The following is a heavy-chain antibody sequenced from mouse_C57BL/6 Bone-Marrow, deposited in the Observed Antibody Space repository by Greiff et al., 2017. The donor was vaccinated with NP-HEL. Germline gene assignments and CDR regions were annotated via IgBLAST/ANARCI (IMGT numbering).Heavy chain of an antibody. CDR2: IRNKANGYTT. CDR3: ARYERGFAY. CDR1: GFTFTDYY. V-gene: IGHV7-3*01. J-gene: IGHJ3*01. Sequence: EVKLMESGGGLVQPGGSLSLSCAASGFTFTDYYMSWVRQPPGKALEWLGFIRNKANGYTTEYSASVKGRFTISRDNSQSILYLQMNALRAEDSATYYCARYERGFAYWGQGTLVTVSA.